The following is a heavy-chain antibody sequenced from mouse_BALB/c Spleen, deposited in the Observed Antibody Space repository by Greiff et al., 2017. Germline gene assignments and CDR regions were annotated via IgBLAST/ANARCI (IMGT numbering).Heavy chain of an antibody. CDR1: GFNIKDYY. D-gene: IGHD2-3*01. CDR3: NAGDGYY. V-gene: IGHV14-4*02. CDR2: IDPENGDT. Sequence: VHVKQSGAELVRSGASVKLSCTASGFNIKDYYMHWVKQRPEQGLEWIGWIDPENGDTEYAPKFQGKATMTADTSSNTAYLQLSSLTSEDTAVYYCNAGDGYYWGQGTTLTVSS. J-gene: IGHJ2*01.